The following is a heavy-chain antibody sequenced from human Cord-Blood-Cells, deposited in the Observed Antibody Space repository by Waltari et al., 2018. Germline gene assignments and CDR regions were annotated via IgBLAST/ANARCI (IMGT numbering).Heavy chain of an antibody. J-gene: IGHJ4*02. V-gene: IGHV4-34*01. D-gene: IGHD6-13*01. Sequence: QVQLQQWGAGLLKPSETLSLTCAVYGGSFSGYYWSGIRQPPGQGLEWIGESNHSGSTNYNPSLKSRVTISVDTSKNQFSLKLSSVTAADTAVYYCARYLDSSSWYDYWGQGTLVTVSS. CDR3: ARYLDSSSWYDY. CDR2: SNHSGST. CDR1: GGSFSGYY.